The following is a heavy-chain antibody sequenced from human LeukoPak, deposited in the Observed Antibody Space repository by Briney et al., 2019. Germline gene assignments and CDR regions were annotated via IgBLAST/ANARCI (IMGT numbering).Heavy chain of an antibody. Sequence: ASVKVSCKAYGYTFTSYDINWVRQATGQGLEWMGWMNPNSGNTGYAQKFQGRVTMTKNTSITTAYMELSSLRSEDTAVYYCARALSWTTDSYYYMDVWGKGTTVTVSS. CDR3: ARALSWTTDSYYYMDV. V-gene: IGHV1-8*01. CDR1: GYTFTSYD. D-gene: IGHD3/OR15-3a*01. CDR2: MNPNSGNT. J-gene: IGHJ6*03.